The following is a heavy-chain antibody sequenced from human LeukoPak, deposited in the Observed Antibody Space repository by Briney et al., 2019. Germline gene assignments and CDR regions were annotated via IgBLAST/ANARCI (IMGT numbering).Heavy chain of an antibody. CDR1: GYSFTSYW. CDR2: IYPGDSDT. V-gene: IGHV5-51*01. D-gene: IGHD5-12*01. J-gene: IGHJ4*02. CDR3: ARRGSLGGYDYCFDY. Sequence: GESLKISCKGSGYSFTSYWIAWVRQMPGKGLEWMGIIYPGDSDTRYSPSFQGQVTVSADKSISTAYLQWSSLKASDTAMYYCARRGSLGGYDYCFDYWGQGTLVTVSS.